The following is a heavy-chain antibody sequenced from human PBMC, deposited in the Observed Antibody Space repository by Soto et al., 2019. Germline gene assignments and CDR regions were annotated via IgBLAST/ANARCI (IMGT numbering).Heavy chain of an antibody. CDR1: GFTFSSHG. CDR2: IWYDGSEK. Sequence: GGSLRLSCAASGFTFSSHGMHWVRQAPGKGLEWVAVIWYDGSEKYYADSVKGRFTISRDNSKNTLHLQMNSLRAEDTAVYYCARWGDEKKFDYWGQGTLVTVSS. CDR3: ARWGDEKKFDY. J-gene: IGHJ4*02. V-gene: IGHV3-33*01. D-gene: IGHD3-16*01.